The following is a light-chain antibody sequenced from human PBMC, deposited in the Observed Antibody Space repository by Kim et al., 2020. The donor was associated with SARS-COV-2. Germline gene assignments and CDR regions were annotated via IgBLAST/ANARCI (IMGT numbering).Light chain of an antibody. Sequence: EIVLTQSPGTLSLTPGKRATLSCRASQSVSSSSLAWYQQKPGQAPRLLIYGASSRATGIPDRFSGSGSGTDFTLTISRLEPEDFAVYYCQQYDSSPLTFGGGTKVDIK. CDR3: QQYDSSPLT. J-gene: IGKJ4*01. V-gene: IGKV3-20*01. CDR2: GAS. CDR1: QSVSSSS.